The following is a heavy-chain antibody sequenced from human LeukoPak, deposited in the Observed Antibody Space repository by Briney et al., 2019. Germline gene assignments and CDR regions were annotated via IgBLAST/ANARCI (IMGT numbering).Heavy chain of an antibody. CDR3: AKDGSYYNFDY. J-gene: IGHJ4*02. CDR2: IGGSGSSR. V-gene: IGHV3-23*01. CDR1: GFTFSSYA. D-gene: IGHD1-26*01. Sequence: GGSLRLSCAASGFTFSSYAMNWVRQAPGKGLEWVSAIGGSGSSRSYADSVKGRFTISRDNSKNTLYLQMNSLRAEDTAVYYCAKDGSYYNFDYWGQGTLVTVSS.